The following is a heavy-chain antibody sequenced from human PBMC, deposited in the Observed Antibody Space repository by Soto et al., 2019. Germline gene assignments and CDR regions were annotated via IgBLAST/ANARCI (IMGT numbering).Heavy chain of an antibody. J-gene: IGHJ3*02. V-gene: IGHV1-24*01. D-gene: IGHD6-19*01. CDR1: GYTLTELS. Sequence: ASVKVSCKVSGYTLTELSMHWVRQAPGKGLEWMGGFDPEDGETIYAQKFQGRVTMTEDTSTDTAYMELSSLRSEDTAVYYCATGQWLAPNDAFDTWGQGTMVTVSS. CDR3: ATGQWLAPNDAFDT. CDR2: FDPEDGET.